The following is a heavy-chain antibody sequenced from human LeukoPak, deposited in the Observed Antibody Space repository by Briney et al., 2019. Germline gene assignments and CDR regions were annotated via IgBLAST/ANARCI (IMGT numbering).Heavy chain of an antibody. CDR2: MNPNSGNT. CDR1: EYTFKNYE. D-gene: IGHD5-24*01. V-gene: IGHV1-8*02. J-gene: IGHJ4*02. Sequence: GASVKVSCKASEYTFKNYEINWVGQATGQGREWMGWMNPNSGNTGFAQKFQDRVSMTRDTSINTAYMELTSLRSGDTAVYYCARATPGGLHGYSFDYWGQGTVVTVYS. CDR3: ARATPGGLHGYSFDY.